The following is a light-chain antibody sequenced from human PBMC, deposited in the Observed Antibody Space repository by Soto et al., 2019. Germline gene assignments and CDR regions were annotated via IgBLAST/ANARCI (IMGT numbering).Light chain of an antibody. CDR3: ASWDDSLNGHV. CDR2: SND. Sequence: QSVLTQPPSASGTPGQGVTVSCSGSSSNIASNTVNWYQQLPGTAPKLLIYSNDQRPSGVPDRFSASMSGTPASLVISGRQSEDEADYYCASWDDSLNGHVFGTGTKVTVL. CDR1: SSNIASNT. V-gene: IGLV1-44*01. J-gene: IGLJ1*01.